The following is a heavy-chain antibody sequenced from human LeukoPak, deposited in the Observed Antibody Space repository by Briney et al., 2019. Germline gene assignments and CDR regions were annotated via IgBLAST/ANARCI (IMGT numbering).Heavy chain of an antibody. J-gene: IGHJ4*02. CDR2: MSPSTGNT. CDR1: GYTFTIYD. CDR3: VGGAPNWGFDF. V-gene: IGHV1-8*01. D-gene: IGHD7-27*01. Sequence: ASVTVSFTASGYTFTIYDINWVRQATGQGFEWMGWMSPSTGNTGYAQKFQGRVTMTRYTSVSTAYMELSSLRSEDTAVYYCVGGAPNWGFDFWGQGTLVTVSS.